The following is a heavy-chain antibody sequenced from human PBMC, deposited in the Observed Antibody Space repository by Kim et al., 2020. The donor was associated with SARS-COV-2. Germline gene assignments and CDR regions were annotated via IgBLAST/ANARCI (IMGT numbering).Heavy chain of an antibody. CDR3: ARGLRGGSYNWLFAD. V-gene: IGHV4-59*09. J-gene: IGHJ4*02. D-gene: IGHD1-26*01. Sequence: PSLKSRVTISVDTSKNQFSLKLSSVTAADTAVYYCARGLRGGSYNWLFADWGQGTLVTVSS.